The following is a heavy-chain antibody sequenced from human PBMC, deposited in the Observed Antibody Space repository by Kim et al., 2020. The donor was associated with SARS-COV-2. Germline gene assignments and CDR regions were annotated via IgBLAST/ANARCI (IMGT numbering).Heavy chain of an antibody. J-gene: IGHJ5*02. Sequence: SETLSLTCTVSGDSISNYYWNWIRQPPGKGLEWLGFFYPSGSSNYNPSLKSRITMSVDTSKNQFSLRLSSVTGADTAVYYCARGEIEEASGSRWFDPWG. CDR2: FYPSGSS. CDR1: GDSISNYY. V-gene: IGHV4-59*12. D-gene: IGHD3-10*01. CDR3: ARGEIEEASGSRWFDP.